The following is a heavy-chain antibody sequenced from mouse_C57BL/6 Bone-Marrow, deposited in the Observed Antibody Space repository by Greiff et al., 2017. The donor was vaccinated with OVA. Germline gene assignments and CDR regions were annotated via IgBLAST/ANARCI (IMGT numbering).Heavy chain of an antibody. CDR1: GYTFSSYA. CDR3: ARRYYFDY. CDR2: ISDGGSYT. V-gene: IGHV5-4*03. Sequence: EVKLMESGGGLVKPGGSLKLSCAASGYTFSSYAMSWVRQTPEKRLEWVATISDGGSYTYYPDNVKGRFTISRDNAKNNLYLQMSHLKAEDTAMYYCARRYYFDYWGQGTTLTVSS. J-gene: IGHJ2*01.